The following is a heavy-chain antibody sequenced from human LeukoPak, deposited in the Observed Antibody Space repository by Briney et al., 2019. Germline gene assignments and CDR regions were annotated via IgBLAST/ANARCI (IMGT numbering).Heavy chain of an antibody. V-gene: IGHV3-21*01. D-gene: IGHD5-12*01. CDR1: GFTFSSYS. J-gene: IGHJ4*02. CDR2: ISSSSSYI. Sequence: GGSLRLSCAASGFTFSSYSMNWVRQAPGKGLEWVSSISSSSSYIYYADSVKGRFTISRDNAKNTLYLQMNSLRAEDTAVYYCARDEVATIDYWGQGTLVTVSS. CDR3: ARDEVATIDY.